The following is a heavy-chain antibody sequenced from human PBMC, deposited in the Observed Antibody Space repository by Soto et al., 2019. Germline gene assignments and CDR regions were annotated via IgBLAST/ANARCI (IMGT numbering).Heavy chain of an antibody. D-gene: IGHD3-9*01. CDR3: ARDTRDYYDILTGYYKDGD. J-gene: IGHJ4*02. V-gene: IGHV1-18*01. CDR1: GYTFTSYG. Sequence: ASVKVSCKASGYTFTSYGISWVRQAPGQGLEWMGWISAYNGNTNYAQKLQGRVTMTTDTSTSTAYMELRSLRSDDTAVYYCARDTRDYYDILTGYYKDGDWGQGTLVTVSS. CDR2: ISAYNGNT.